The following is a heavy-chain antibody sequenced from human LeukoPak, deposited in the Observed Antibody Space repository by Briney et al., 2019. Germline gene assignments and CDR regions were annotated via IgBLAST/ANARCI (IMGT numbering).Heavy chain of an antibody. CDR3: ARSLPRMVAGRSYGMDV. V-gene: IGHV1-8*01. Sequence: GASVNVSCKASGYTLTSYDINWVRQATGQGHEWMGWMTPNSGNTGYAQKFQGRVTMTRNTSISTAYMELSSLRSEDTAVYYCARSLPRMVAGRSYGMDVWGQGTTVTVSS. D-gene: IGHD6-19*01. CDR1: GYTLTSYD. CDR2: MTPNSGNT. J-gene: IGHJ6*02.